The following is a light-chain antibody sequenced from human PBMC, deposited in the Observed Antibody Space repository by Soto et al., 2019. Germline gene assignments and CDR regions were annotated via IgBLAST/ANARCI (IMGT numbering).Light chain of an antibody. CDR3: SSYTSSSTYV. J-gene: IGLJ1*01. CDR1: SSDVGGYNH. Sequence: QSALTQPASVSGSPGQSITISCTGTSSDVGGYNHVSWYQQHPGKAPKLIIYEVRNRPSGVSNRLSGSKSGNTASLTISGLQADDEAADYCSSYTSSSTYVFGTGTKVTVL. V-gene: IGLV2-14*01. CDR2: EVR.